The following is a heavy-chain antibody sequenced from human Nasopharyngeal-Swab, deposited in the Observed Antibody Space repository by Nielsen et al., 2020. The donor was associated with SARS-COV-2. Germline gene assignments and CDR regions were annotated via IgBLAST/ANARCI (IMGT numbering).Heavy chain of an antibody. V-gene: IGHV3-15*01. Sequence: GGSLRLSCAASGFTFSNAWVSWVRQAPGKGLEWVGRIKSKTDGGTTDYTAPVKGRFTISRDDSKNTLYLQMNSLKTEDTAVYYCTTSGYDSTSDAFDIWGQGTMVTVSS. CDR2: IKSKTDGGTT. CDR1: GFTFSNAW. J-gene: IGHJ3*02. CDR3: TTSGYDSTSDAFDI. D-gene: IGHD3-22*01.